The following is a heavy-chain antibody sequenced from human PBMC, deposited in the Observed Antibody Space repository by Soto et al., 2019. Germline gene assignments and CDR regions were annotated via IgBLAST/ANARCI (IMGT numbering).Heavy chain of an antibody. CDR2: IIPIFGTT. J-gene: IGHJ6*02. Sequence: SVKVSCKASGGTFSRYSISWVRQAPGQGLEWMGGIIPIFGTTNYAQKLQGRVTITADESTSTAYMELSSLRSEDTAVYYCARVEHRAGYYYGMDVWGQGTTVTVSS. D-gene: IGHD3-16*02. CDR1: GGTFSRYS. V-gene: IGHV1-69*13. CDR3: ARVEHRAGYYYGMDV.